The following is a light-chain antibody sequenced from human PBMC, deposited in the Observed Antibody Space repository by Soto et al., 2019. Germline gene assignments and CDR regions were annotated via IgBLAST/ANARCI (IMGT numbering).Light chain of an antibody. V-gene: IGLV2-14*01. Sequence: QSALTQPASVSGSPGQSITISCTGTSSDVGGYNYVSWYQQHPGKAPKLMIYDVSSRPSGVSNRFSGSKSGNTASLTISGLQAADEADYYCSSYTSSSLYVFGTGTKVTVL. CDR1: SSDVGGYNY. J-gene: IGLJ1*01. CDR2: DVS. CDR3: SSYTSSSLYV.